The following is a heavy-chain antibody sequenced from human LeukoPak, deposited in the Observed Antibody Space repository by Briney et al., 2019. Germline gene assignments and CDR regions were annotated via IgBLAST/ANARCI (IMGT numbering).Heavy chain of an antibody. Sequence: GGSLRLSCAASGFTFSSYAMSWVRQAPGKGLEWVSGISGSGGSTYYADSVKGRFTISRDNSKNTLYLQMNSLRAEDTAVYYCAKGLSGYSGYDSDYWGQGTLVTVSS. CDR1: GFTFSSYA. CDR2: ISGSGGST. D-gene: IGHD5-12*01. J-gene: IGHJ4*02. CDR3: AKGLSGYSGYDSDY. V-gene: IGHV3-23*01.